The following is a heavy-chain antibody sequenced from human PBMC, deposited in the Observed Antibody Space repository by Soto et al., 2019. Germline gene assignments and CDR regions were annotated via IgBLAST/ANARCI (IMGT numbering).Heavy chain of an antibody. Sequence: PAGSLRPSCAASGFTFSGSAMHWVRQASGKGLEWVGRIRSKTNSYATAYAASVKGRFTISRDDSKNTAYLQMNSLKTEDTAVYYCTSLDYGDNIHDYWGQGTLVTVSS. V-gene: IGHV3-73*01. CDR1: GFTFSGSA. D-gene: IGHD4-17*01. CDR2: IRSKTNSYAT. J-gene: IGHJ4*02. CDR3: TSLDYGDNIHDY.